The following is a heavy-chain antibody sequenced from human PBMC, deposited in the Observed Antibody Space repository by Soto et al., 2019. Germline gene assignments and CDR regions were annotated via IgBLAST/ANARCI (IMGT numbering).Heavy chain of an antibody. CDR3: AKDRPVAARNFDY. Sequence: PGGALRLSCAASVFALSNYSMHWVRQAPGKGLEWVSAISASIDSTYDADSVTGRFTISRDDSKKTLYLQMNRLIAEDSAVYYCAKDRPVAARNFDYRGKGTQVTVSS. CDR2: ISASIDST. CDR1: VFALSNYS. V-gene: IGHV3-23*01. D-gene: IGHD6-6*01. J-gene: IGHJ4*02.